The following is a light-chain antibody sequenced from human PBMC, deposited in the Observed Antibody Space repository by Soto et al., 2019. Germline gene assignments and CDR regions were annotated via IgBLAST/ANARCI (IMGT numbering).Light chain of an antibody. J-gene: IGKJ2*01. CDR3: QQHNNWPPEYT. V-gene: IGKV3-15*01. CDR1: QSVSSN. CDR2: GAS. Sequence: EIVMTQSPATLSVSPGERATLSCRASQSVSSNLAWYQQKPGQAPRLLIYGASTRATGIPARFSGSGSGTEFTLTISILQSEDFAVYYCQQHNNWPPEYTFGQGTKLEIK.